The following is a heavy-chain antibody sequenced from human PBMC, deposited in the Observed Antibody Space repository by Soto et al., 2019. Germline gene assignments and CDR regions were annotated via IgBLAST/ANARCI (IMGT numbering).Heavy chain of an antibody. Sequence: QVQLVQSGAEVKKPGSSVKVSCKASGGTFSSYAISWVRQAPGPGLEWMGGIIPIFGTAHYAQTFKGRVTITADESTSTAYLELSSLRAEDTSVYYCAREHRIAARHGWFDPWGQGTLVTVSS. J-gene: IGHJ5*02. CDR3: AREHRIAARHGWFDP. V-gene: IGHV1-69*01. CDR2: IIPIFGTA. D-gene: IGHD6-6*01. CDR1: GGTFSSYA.